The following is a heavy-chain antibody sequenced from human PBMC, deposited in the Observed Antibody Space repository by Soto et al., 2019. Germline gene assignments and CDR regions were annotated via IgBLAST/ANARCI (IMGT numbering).Heavy chain of an antibody. V-gene: IGHV1-3*01. CDR3: ARARAGSSGWYWVY. J-gene: IGHJ4*02. D-gene: IGHD6-19*01. Sequence: QVQLVQSGAEVKKPGASVKVSCKAFGYTFTSYAMHWVRQAPGQRLEWMGWINAGNGNTNYSQKFQGRVTITRDTSASTANMGLSSLRSEDTAVYYCARARAGSSGWYWVYWGQGTLVTVSS. CDR1: GYTFTSYA. CDR2: INAGNGNT.